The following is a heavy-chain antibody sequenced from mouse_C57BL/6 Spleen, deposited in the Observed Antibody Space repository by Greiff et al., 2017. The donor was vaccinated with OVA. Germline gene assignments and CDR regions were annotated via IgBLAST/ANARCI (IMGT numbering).Heavy chain of an antibody. V-gene: IGHV8-8*01. CDR3: ARIVYDYVRYFDY. D-gene: IGHD2-4*01. J-gene: IGHJ2*01. CDR1: GFSLSTFGMG. CDR2: IWWDDDK. Sequence: QVQLKESGPGILQPSQTLSLTCSFSGFSLSTFGMGVGWIRQPSGKGLEWLAHIWWDDDKYYNPALKSRLTISKVTSKNQVFLKIANVDTADTATYYCARIVYDYVRYFDYWGQGTTLTVSS.